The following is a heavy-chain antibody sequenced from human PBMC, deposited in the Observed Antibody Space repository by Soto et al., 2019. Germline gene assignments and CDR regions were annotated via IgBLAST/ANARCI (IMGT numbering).Heavy chain of an antibody. CDR2: IYTSGGT. J-gene: IGHJ3*02. V-gene: IGHV4-30-4*01. Sequence: QVQLQESGPGLVRPSQTLSLTCTLSGGSISDNDYYWTWIRQSPGVGLEWLGYIYTSGGTSYNPSIKSRLSISADTSSYRFSLKLTSVTAADMAVYFCARGEVRGAFDIWGPGTKAHVSS. CDR1: GGSISDNDYY. CDR3: ARGEVRGAFDI. D-gene: IGHD3-10*01.